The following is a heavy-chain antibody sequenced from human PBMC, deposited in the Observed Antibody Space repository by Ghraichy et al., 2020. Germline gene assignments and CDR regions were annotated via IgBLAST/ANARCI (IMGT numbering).Heavy chain of an antibody. V-gene: IGHV4-34*01. CDR2: INHSGST. Sequence: SETLSLTCAVYGGSFSGYYWSWIRQPPGKGLEWIGEINHSGSTNYNPSLKSRVTISVDTSKNQFSLKLSSVTAADTAVYYCAREKYYYDSSGYYYGYYYYYGMDVWGQGTTVTVSS. CDR1: GGSFSGYY. D-gene: IGHD3-22*01. CDR3: AREKYYYDSSGYYYGYYYYYGMDV. J-gene: IGHJ6*02.